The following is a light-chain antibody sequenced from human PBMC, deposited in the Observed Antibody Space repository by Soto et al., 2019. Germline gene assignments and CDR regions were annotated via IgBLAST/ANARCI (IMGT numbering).Light chain of an antibody. V-gene: IGLV1-51*01. CDR2: DDN. CDR1: SSNIGGNS. CDR3: GSWDSSLSAYV. J-gene: IGLJ1*01. Sequence: QSALTQPPSVSAAPGQKVTISCSGSSSNIGGNSVSWYQQLPGTAPKLLIYDDNKRPSGIPDRFSGSKSDTSATLGITGFQTGDEADYYCGSWDSSLSAYVFGTGTRSPS.